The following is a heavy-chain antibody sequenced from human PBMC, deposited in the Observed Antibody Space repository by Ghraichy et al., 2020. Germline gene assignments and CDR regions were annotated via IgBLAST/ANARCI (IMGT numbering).Heavy chain of an antibody. V-gene: IGHV3-23*01. J-gene: IGHJ2*01. Sequence: GESLNISCAASGFTFNNYAMRWVRQPPGKGLEWVSAVSSTGGTTYYADSVKGRFTISRDNSKNTLYLQLNSLRAEDTAVYYCARVWGSVYFDLWGRGTLVTVSS. CDR3: ARVWGSVYFDL. D-gene: IGHD7-27*01. CDR1: GFTFNNYA. CDR2: VSSTGGTT.